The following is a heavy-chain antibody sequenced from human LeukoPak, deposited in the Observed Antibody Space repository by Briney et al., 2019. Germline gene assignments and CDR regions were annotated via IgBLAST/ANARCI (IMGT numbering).Heavy chain of an antibody. CDR1: GFTFSSYS. J-gene: IGHJ6*02. V-gene: IGHV3-48*04. CDR3: AREPYYYYGMDV. CDR2: ISSSSSTI. Sequence: GGSLRLSCAASGFTFSSYSMNWVRQAPGKGLEWVSYISSSSSTIFYADSVKGRFTISRDNAKNSLYLQMNSLRAEDTAVYYCAREPYYYYGMDVWGQGTTVTVSS.